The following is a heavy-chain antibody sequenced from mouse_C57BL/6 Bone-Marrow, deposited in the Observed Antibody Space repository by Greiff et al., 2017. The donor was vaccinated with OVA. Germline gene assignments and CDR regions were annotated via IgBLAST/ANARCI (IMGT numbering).Heavy chain of an antibody. D-gene: IGHD1-1*01. J-gene: IGHJ3*01. Sequence: QVQLQQPGAELVKPGASVKLSCKASGYTFTSYWMQWVKQRPGQGLEWIGEIDPSDSYTNYNQKFKGKATLTVDTSSSPAYMQLSSLASEDSAVYYCARLLRFAYWGQGTLVTVSA. CDR1: GYTFTSYW. CDR3: ARLLRFAY. V-gene: IGHV1-50*01. CDR2: IDPSDSYT.